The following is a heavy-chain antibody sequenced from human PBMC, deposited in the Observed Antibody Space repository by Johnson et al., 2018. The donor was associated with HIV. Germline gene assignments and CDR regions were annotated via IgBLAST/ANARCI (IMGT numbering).Heavy chain of an antibody. CDR1: GITVSSNY. J-gene: IGHJ3*02. CDR3: ARDGRDMVTRGAFDI. Sequence: VQLVESGGGLVQPGGSLRLSCAASGITVSSNYMSWVRQAPGKGLEWVSVIFSVGNAYYADSVKGRFTISRDNSNNMVYLQMNSLRPEDTAVYYCARDGRDMVTRGAFDIWGQGTMVIVSS. D-gene: IGHD5-18*01. CDR2: IFSVGNA. V-gene: IGHV3-66*02.